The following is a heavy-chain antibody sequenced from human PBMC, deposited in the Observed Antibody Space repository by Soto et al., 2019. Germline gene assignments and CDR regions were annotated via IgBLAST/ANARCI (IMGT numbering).Heavy chain of an antibody. V-gene: IGHV3-30*18. CDR3: AKDFGDYPDYYYYGMDV. D-gene: IGHD4-17*01. CDR2: ISYDGSNK. Sequence: GWSLRLSCAASVFTFISYGMQWVRQAPGKGLEWVAVISYDGSNKYYADSVKGRFTISRDNSKNTLYLQMNSLRAEDTAVYYCAKDFGDYPDYYYYGMDVWGQGTTVTVSS. CDR1: VFTFISYG. J-gene: IGHJ6*02.